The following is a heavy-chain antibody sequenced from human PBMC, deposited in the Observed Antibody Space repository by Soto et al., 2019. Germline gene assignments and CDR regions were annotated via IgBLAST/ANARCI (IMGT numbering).Heavy chain of an antibody. V-gene: IGHV1-69*06. D-gene: IGHD2-21*02. CDR1: GGTFSSYA. CDR2: IIPIFGTA. J-gene: IGHJ3*02. CDR3: ARVMFVVVTAATHDAFDI. Sequence: SVKVSCKASGGTFSSYAISWVRQAPGQGLEWMGGIIPIFGTADYAQKFQGRVTITADKSTSTAYMELSSLRSEDTAVYYCARVMFVVVTAATHDAFDIWGQGTMVTVSS.